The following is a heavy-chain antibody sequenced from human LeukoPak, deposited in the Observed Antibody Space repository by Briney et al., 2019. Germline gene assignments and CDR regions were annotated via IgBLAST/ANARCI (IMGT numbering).Heavy chain of an antibody. V-gene: IGHV4-39*01. CDR1: GGSISSSSYY. D-gene: IGHD6-19*01. CDR2: IYYSGST. J-gene: IGHJ4*02. Sequence: SETLSLTCTVSGGSISSSSYYWGWIRQPPGKGLEWIGSIYYSGSTYYNPSLKSRVTISVDTSKNQFSLKLSSVTAADTAVYYCARRESSGWYDCWGQGTLVTVSS. CDR3: ARRESSGWYDC.